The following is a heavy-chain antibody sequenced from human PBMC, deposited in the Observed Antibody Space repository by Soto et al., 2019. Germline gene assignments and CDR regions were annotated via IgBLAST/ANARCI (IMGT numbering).Heavy chain of an antibody. J-gene: IGHJ4*02. CDR2: IYHSGST. CDR3: VRGLITGSQYSGGWYYFDS. D-gene: IGHD1-26*01. CDR1: GGSISSSNW. Sequence: SETLSLTCAVSGGSISSSNWWSWVRQPPGKGLEWIGEIYHSGSTNYNPSLKSRVTISVDKSKNQFSLKLSSVTAADTAVYYCVRGLITGSQYSGGWYYFDSWGQGTQVTVSS. V-gene: IGHV4-4*02.